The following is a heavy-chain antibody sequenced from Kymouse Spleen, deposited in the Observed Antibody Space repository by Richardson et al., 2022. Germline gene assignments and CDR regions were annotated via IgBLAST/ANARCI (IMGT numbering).Heavy chain of an antibody. D-gene: IGHD1-1*01. CDR1: GDSVSSNSAA. J-gene: IGHJ6*02. CDR2: TYYRSKWYN. V-gene: IGHV6-1*01. Sequence: QVQLQQSGPGLVKPSQTLSLTCAISGDSVSSNSAAWNWIRQSPSRGLEWLGRTYYRSKWYNDYAVSVKSRITINPDTSKNQFSLQLNSVTPEDTAVYYCAREGTTGTTSGYGSGYYYYGMDVWGQGTTVTVSS. CDR3: AREGTTGTTSGYGSGYYYYGMDV.